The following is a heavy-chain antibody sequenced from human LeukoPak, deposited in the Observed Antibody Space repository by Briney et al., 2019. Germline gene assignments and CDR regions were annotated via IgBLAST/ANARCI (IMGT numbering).Heavy chain of an antibody. CDR1: GGSISSGGYS. V-gene: IGHV4-30-2*01. CDR3: ARDDNWGRGI. CDR2: IYHSGST. Sequence: PSQTLSLTCAVSGGSISSGGYSWSWIRQPPGKGLEWIGYIYHSGSTYYNPSLKSRVTISVDRSKIQFSLKLSSVTAADTAVYYCARDDNWGRGIWGQGTMVTVSS. D-gene: IGHD7-27*01. J-gene: IGHJ3*02.